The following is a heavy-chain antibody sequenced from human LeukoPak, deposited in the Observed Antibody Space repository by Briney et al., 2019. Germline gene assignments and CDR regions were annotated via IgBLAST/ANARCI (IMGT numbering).Heavy chain of an antibody. D-gene: IGHD3-10*01. J-gene: IGHJ4*02. CDR3: ARASGSGPYYPLDY. Sequence: SETLSLTCAVSAYSISSGYYWGWIRQPPGKGLEWIGSIYHSGSTYYNPSLNSRVTISLDTSKNQFSLKLRSVTAADTAMYYRARASGSGPYYPLDYWGQGTLVTVSS. V-gene: IGHV4-38-2*01. CDR1: AYSISSGYY. CDR2: IYHSGST.